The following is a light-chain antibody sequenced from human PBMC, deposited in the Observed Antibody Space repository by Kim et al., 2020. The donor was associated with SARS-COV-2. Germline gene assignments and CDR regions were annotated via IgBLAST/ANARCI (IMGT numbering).Light chain of an antibody. J-gene: IGKJ5*01. CDR1: QSISSD. CDR2: DAS. CDR3: HHRSSWIT. V-gene: IGKV3-11*01. Sequence: SLVPGESATLSYRASQSISSDVAWYQQKPGQAPRLLIYDASKRATGIPARFSGSGSGTDFTLTISSLEPEDFAVYYCHHRSSWITFGQGTRLEIK.